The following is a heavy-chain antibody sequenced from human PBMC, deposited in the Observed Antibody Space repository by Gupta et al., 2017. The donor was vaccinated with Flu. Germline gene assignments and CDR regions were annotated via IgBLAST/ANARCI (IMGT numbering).Heavy chain of an antibody. CDR3: FHQSDFSWTMGA. J-gene: IGHJ6*02. CDR2: IKNDETT. D-gene: IGHD2-21*02. V-gene: IGHV3-15*01. Sequence: TFSDAWLMWVRQAPGKGLEWVGRIKNDETTDDAAPVKGRFIISRENSKKTMYLQIKSMRNEDTAVYYWFHQSDFSWTMGAWGQGTTVTVSS. CDR1: TFSDAW.